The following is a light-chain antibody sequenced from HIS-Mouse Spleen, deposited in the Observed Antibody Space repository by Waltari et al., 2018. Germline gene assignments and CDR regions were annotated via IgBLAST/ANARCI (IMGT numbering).Light chain of an antibody. CDR2: DAS. Sequence: PGERATLSCRASQSVSSYLAWYQQKPGQAPRLLIYDASNRATGIPARFSGSGSGTDFTLTISSLEPEDFAVYYCQQRSNWPGTFGQGTKLEIK. J-gene: IGKJ2*01. CDR1: QSVSSY. CDR3: QQRSNWPGT. V-gene: IGKV3-11*01.